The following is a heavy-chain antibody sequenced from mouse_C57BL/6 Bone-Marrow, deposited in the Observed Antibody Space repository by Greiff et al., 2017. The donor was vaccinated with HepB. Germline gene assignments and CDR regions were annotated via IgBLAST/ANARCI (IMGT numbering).Heavy chain of an antibody. CDR3: ARERLRGVFDY. Sequence: EVQLQQSGPELVKPGASVKISCKASGYTFTDYYMNWVKQSHGKSLEWIGDINPNNGGTSYNQKFKGKATLTVDKSSSTAYMELRSLTSEDSAVYYCARERLRGVFDYWGQGTTLTVSS. CDR2: INPNNGGT. J-gene: IGHJ2*01. V-gene: IGHV1-26*01. D-gene: IGHD2-4*01. CDR1: GYTFTDYY.